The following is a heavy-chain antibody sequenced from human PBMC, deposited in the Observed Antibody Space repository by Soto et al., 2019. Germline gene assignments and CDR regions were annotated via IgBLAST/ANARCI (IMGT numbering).Heavy chain of an antibody. CDR1: GYTFTSYA. CDR3: ARVVVPAAMHWFDP. D-gene: IGHD2-2*01. CDR2: INAGNGNT. Sequence: SVKVSCKASGYTFTSYAMHWVRQAPGQRLEWMGWINAGNGNTKYSQKFQGRVTITRDTSASTAYMELSSLRSEDTAVYYCARVVVPAAMHWFDPWGQGTLVTVSS. J-gene: IGHJ5*02. V-gene: IGHV1-3*01.